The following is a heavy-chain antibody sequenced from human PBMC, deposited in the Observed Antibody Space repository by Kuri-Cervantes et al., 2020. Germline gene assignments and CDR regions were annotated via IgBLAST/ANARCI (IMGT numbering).Heavy chain of an antibody. D-gene: IGHD3-3*01. J-gene: IGHJ5*02. CDR1: GGTFSSYA. V-gene: IGHV1-69*06. Sequence: SVKVSCKASGGTFSSYAISWVRQAPGQGLEWMGGIIPIFGTANYAQKFQGRVTITADKSTSTAYMELSSLRSEDTAVYYCARQAKFHDSRFYWFDPWGQGTLVTVSS. CDR2: IIPIFGTA. CDR3: ARQAKFHDSRFYWFDP.